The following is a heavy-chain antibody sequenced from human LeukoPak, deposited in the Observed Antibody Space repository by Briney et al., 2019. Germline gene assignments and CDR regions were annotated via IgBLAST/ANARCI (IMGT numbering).Heavy chain of an antibody. CDR3: AKDLAIDY. CDR1: GFTFSTYV. CDR2: ISYDGSNK. D-gene: IGHD5-12*01. Sequence: GGSLRLSCAASGFTFSTYVMHWVRQAPGKGLEWVAVISYDGSNKYYADSVKDRFTISRDNSKNTLYLQMNSLRAEDTAVYYCAKDLAIDYWGQGTLVTVSS. V-gene: IGHV3-30*18. J-gene: IGHJ4*02.